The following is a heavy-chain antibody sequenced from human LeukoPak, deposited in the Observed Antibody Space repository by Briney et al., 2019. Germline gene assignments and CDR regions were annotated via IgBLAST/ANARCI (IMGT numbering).Heavy chain of an antibody. CDR2: IYAGGTT. Sequence: PGGSLRLSCAASGFTVSSDYMSWVRQAPGKGLEWVSVIYAGGTTYYADFVKGRFTISRDKSKNTLYLQMNSLRAEDTAVYYCARGRPGYYFEHWGQGTLVTASS. CDR1: GFTVSSDY. D-gene: IGHD6-6*01. CDR3: ARGRPGYYFEH. V-gene: IGHV3-53*01. J-gene: IGHJ4*02.